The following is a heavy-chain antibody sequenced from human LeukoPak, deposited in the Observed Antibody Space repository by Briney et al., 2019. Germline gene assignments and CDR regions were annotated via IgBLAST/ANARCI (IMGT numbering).Heavy chain of an antibody. V-gene: IGHV3-7*01. J-gene: IGHJ4*02. D-gene: IGHD5-18*01. Sequence: GGSLRLSCAASGFTFSSYWMSWVRQAPGKGLEWVANIKQDGSEKYYVDSVKGRFTISKDNAKNSLYLQMNSLRAEDTAVYYCAAGALIQLWPGGDYWGQGTLVTVSS. CDR2: IKQDGSEK. CDR1: GFTFSSYW. CDR3: AAGALIQLWPGGDY.